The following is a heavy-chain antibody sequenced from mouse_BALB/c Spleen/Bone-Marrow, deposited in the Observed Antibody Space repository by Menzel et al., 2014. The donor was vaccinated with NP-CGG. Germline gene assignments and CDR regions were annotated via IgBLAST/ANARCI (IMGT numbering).Heavy chain of an antibody. V-gene: IGHV1-77*01. J-gene: IGHJ3*01. CDR3: ARKMYYGYLFAY. Sequence: VKLMESGPELVKPGASVKMSCKASGYTFTDYVISWVKQRTGQGLEWIGEIYPGSGSTYYNEKFKGKATLTADKSSNTAYMQLSSLTSEDSAVYFCARKMYYGYLFAYWGQGTLVTVSA. D-gene: IGHD1-2*01. CDR1: GYTFTDYV. CDR2: IYPGSGST.